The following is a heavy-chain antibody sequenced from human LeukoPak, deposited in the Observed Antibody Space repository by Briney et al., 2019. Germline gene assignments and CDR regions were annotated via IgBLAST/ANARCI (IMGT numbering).Heavy chain of an antibody. D-gene: IGHD3-22*01. J-gene: IGHJ4*02. CDR3: TTAGHYYDGSMFDY. V-gene: IGHV3-23*01. Sequence: GGSLRLPCAASGFTFSSYAMSWVRQAPGKGLEWVSAISGSGGSTYYADSVKGRFTISRDNSKNTLYLQMNSLKTEDTAVYYCTTAGHYYDGSMFDYWGQGSLVTVSS. CDR1: GFTFSSYA. CDR2: ISGSGGST.